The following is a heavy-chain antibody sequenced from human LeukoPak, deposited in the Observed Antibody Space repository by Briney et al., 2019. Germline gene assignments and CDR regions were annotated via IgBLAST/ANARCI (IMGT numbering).Heavy chain of an antibody. J-gene: IGHJ1*01. CDR3: GYSSGYQQH. Sequence: SETLSLTCAVYGGSFSDYYGRWIRQPPGKGLEWIGEINHSGSTNYKPSLKSRVTISVDTAKNQFSLKLSSVTAADTAVYYCGYSSGYQQHWGQGTLVTVSS. CDR1: GGSFSDYY. D-gene: IGHD6-19*01. CDR2: INHSGST. V-gene: IGHV4-34*01.